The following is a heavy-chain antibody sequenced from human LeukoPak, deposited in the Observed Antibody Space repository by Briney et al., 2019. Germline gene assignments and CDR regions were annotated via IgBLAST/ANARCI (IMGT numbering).Heavy chain of an antibody. J-gene: IGHJ4*01. D-gene: IGHD3-22*01. CDR1: GLTSSRHF. CDR2: ISTGGST. Sequence: GALTLSCAASGLTSSRHFMPWGRQAPGKGLEWLSVISTGGSTNYADSVKGRFTISRDNSKYMWYLQMNRLRAEETAVYSCARDDYSDTSGLAYWG. CDR3: ARDDYSDTSGLAY. V-gene: IGHV3-53*05.